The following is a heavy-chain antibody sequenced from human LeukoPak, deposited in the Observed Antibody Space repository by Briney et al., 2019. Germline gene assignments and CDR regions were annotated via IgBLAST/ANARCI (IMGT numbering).Heavy chain of an antibody. Sequence: GGSLRLSCAASGFTFSSYWMSWVRQAPGKGLEWVANIKQDGSEKYYVDSVKGRFTISRDNAKNSLYLQMNSLRAEDTAVYYCARVGYGSGSYYVSDAFDIWGQGTMVTVSS. J-gene: IGHJ3*02. CDR3: ARVGYGSGSYYVSDAFDI. V-gene: IGHV3-7*01. D-gene: IGHD3-10*01. CDR1: GFTFSSYW. CDR2: IKQDGSEK.